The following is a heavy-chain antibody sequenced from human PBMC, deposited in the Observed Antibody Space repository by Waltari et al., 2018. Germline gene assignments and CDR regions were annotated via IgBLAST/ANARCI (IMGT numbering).Heavy chain of an antibody. Sequence: QVQLVQSGAEVKKPGSSVKVSCKASGGTFSSYTISWVRQAPGQWLEWMGRSNPSFGKANYAQKFEGRVTINADESTSTAYMELSSLRSEDTDVYYCARAVVPAANPFFDYWGQGTLVTVSS. CDR2: SNPSFGKA. J-gene: IGHJ4*02. D-gene: IGHD2-2*01. CDR3: ARAVVPAANPFFDY. V-gene: IGHV1-69*08. CDR1: GGTFSSYT.